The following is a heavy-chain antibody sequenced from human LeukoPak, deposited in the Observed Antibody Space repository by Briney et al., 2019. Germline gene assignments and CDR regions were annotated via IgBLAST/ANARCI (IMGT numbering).Heavy chain of an antibody. V-gene: IGHV4-30-4*01. CDR1: GGSISSGDYY. Sequence: SETLSLTCTVSGGSISSGDYYWSWIRQPPGKGQEWIGYIYYSGSTYYNPSLKSRVTISVDTSKNQFSLKLSSVTAADTAVYYCARGIGYSGYDSRFDPWGQGTLVTVSS. D-gene: IGHD5-12*01. CDR2: IYYSGST. CDR3: ARGIGYSGYDSRFDP. J-gene: IGHJ5*02.